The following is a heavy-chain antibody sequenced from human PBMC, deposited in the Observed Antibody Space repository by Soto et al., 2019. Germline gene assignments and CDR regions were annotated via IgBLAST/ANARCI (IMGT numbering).Heavy chain of an antibody. J-gene: IGHJ4*02. CDR2: IIPMFTTP. D-gene: IGHD4-17*01. CDR3: ARGSLFGDYGDFDF. V-gene: IGHV1-69*13. Sequence: SVKVSCKVSGGTFSNYATSWVRQAPGHGLEWMGGIIPMFTTPNYAQKFEDRVTITADESTNTAYMGLRSLTSDDTAVYYCARGSLFGDYGDFDFWGQGTLVTVSS. CDR1: GGTFSNYA.